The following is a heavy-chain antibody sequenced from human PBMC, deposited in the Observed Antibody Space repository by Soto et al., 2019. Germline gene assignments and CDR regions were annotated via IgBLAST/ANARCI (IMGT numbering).Heavy chain of an antibody. CDR2: IDPSDSYT. J-gene: IGHJ4*02. V-gene: IGHV5-10-1*01. CDR1: GYSFTSYW. D-gene: IGHD2-8*01. Sequence: LKISCKGSGYSFTSYWISWVRQMPGKGLEWMGRIDPSDSYTNYSPSFQGHVTISADKSISTAYLQWSSLKASDTAMYYCARYDGYCTNGVCYANLDYWGQGTLVTVSS. CDR3: ARYDGYCTNGVCYANLDY.